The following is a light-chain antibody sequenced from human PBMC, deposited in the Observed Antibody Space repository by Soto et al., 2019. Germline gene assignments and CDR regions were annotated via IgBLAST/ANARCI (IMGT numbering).Light chain of an antibody. CDR1: QDISKD. J-gene: IGKJ1*01. CDR3: LQDHDYPRT. V-gene: IGKV1-6*01. Sequence: AIQMTQSPTSLSASVGDRVIITCRASQDISKDLGWYQQKPGKAPKFLIYSATSTQSGVPSTFSGSGFGPDFTLTISSLQPEDFATYYCLQDHDYPRTFGQGTKVEF. CDR2: SAT.